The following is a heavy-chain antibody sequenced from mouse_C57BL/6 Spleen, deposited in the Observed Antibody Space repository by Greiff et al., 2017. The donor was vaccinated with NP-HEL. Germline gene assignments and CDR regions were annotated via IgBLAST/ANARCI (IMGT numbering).Heavy chain of an antibody. D-gene: IGHD2-3*01. CDR1: GYTFTDYY. Sequence: QVQLQQSGAELVKPGASVKISCKASGYTFTDYYINWVKQRPGQGLEWIGKIGPGSGSTYYNEKFKGKATLTADKSSSTAYLQLLSLTSEDSAVYFCARWDGYYLYYFDYWGQGTTLTVSS. V-gene: IGHV1-77*01. CDR3: ARWDGYYLYYFDY. J-gene: IGHJ2*01. CDR2: IGPGSGST.